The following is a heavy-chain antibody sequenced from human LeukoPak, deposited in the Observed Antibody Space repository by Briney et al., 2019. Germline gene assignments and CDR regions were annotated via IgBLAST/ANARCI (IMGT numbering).Heavy chain of an antibody. CDR2: MNPDSANT. CDR1: GYTFTTYD. Sequence: ASVKVSCKASGYTFTTYDINWVRQATGQGLEWMGWMNPDSANTGYAQKFQGRVTITWNTPISTAYMELSSLTFEDAAVYYCARVSRSPGSRVRLDPWGQGTLVTVSS. V-gene: IGHV1-8*03. J-gene: IGHJ5*02. CDR3: ARVSRSPGSRVRLDP. D-gene: IGHD3-10*01.